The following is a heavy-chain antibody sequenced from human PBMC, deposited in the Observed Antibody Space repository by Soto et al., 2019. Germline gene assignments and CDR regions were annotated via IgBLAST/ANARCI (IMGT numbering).Heavy chain of an antibody. Sequence: GGSLRLSCAASGFTFSSYAMSWVRQAPGKGLEWVSAISGSGGSTYYADSVKGRFTISRDNSKNTLYLQMNSLRAEDTAVYYCAKDLFTIYDYGDYASQDAPFDYWGQGTLVTVSS. CDR1: GFTFSSYA. D-gene: IGHD4-17*01. J-gene: IGHJ4*02. CDR3: AKDLFTIYDYGDYASQDAPFDY. CDR2: ISGSGGST. V-gene: IGHV3-23*01.